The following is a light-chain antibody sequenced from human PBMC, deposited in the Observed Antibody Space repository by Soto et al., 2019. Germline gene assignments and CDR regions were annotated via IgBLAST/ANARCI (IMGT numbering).Light chain of an antibody. CDR1: QSVSSY. CDR2: DAS. J-gene: IGKJ1*01. CDR3: QQNKDWPGT. V-gene: IGKV3-15*01. Sequence: EIVMTQSPVTLSVSPGERATLSCRASQSVSSYLAWYQQKPGQAPRLLIYDASTRATGIPVRFSGSGSGTEFILTISSLQSEDFGVYYCQQNKDWPGTFGQGTKVDIK.